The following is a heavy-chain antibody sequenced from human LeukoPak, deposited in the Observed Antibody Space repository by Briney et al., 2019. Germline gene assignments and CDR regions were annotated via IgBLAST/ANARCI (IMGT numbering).Heavy chain of an antibody. D-gene: IGHD6-13*01. V-gene: IGHV3-23*01. J-gene: IGHJ4*02. CDR3: AKSHIAAADALDY. Sequence: GGSLRLSCAASGFTFSSYAMSWVRQAPGKELEWVSAISGSGGSTYYADSVEGRFTISRDNSKNTLYLQMNSLRAEDTAVYYCAKSHIAAADALDYWGQGTLVTVSS. CDR2: ISGSGGST. CDR1: GFTFSSYA.